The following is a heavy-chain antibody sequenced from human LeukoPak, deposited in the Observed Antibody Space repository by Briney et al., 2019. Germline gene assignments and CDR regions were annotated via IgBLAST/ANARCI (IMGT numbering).Heavy chain of an antibody. V-gene: IGHV4-34*01. D-gene: IGHD1-26*01. CDR3: ARIRSRKWGFDY. Sequence: PSEALSLTCAVYGGSLSDYYWSWIRQPPGKGLEWIGEINHYGSTNYNPSLKSRVTISIDTSKNQFSLKLSSVTAADTAVYYCARIRSRKWGFDYWGQGTLVTVSS. J-gene: IGHJ4*02. CDR2: INHYGST. CDR1: GGSLSDYY.